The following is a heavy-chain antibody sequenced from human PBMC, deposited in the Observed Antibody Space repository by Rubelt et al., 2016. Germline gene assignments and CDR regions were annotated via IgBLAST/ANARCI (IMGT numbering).Heavy chain of an antibody. CDR1: GGSISSSTHF. D-gene: IGHD3-10*01. J-gene: IGHJ5*02. CDR3: AGNCGSRYNWFDP. Sequence: QLQLQESGPGLVKPSETLSLTCTVSGGSISSSTHFWGWIRQPPGKGLEWIGSMYYSGSIHYNPSLKSRVTISLDTSKNQFLLKLGSGTAADKAVYVCAGNCGSRYNWFDPWGQGTLVTVSS. CDR2: MYYSGSI. V-gene: IGHV4-39*07.